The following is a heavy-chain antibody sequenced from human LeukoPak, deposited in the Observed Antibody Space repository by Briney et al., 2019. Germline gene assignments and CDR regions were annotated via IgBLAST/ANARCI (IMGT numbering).Heavy chain of an antibody. CDR2: ISGSGVTT. CDR1: GFTFYDYG. D-gene: IGHD6-6*01. J-gene: IGHJ6*03. Sequence: GGTLRLSCAASGFTFYDYGMSWVRQAPGKGPEWVSAISGSGVTTYYADSVEGRFTTSRDNSKNTLYLQMNSLRAEDTAVYYCARADSSIAARLSRSSIFNYYYYMVVWGKGTTVTVSS. V-gene: IGHV3-23*01. CDR3: ARADSSIAARLSRSSIFNYYYYMVV.